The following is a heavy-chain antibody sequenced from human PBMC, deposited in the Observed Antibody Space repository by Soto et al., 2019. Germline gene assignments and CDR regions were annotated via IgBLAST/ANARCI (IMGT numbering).Heavy chain of an antibody. CDR3: ARSPGYYFDY. V-gene: IGHV4-59*12. Sequence: SETLSLTCTVSGDSISSYYWSWIRQPPGKGLEWIGYIYYSVNTNYNPSLKSRVTIEVDTSKNQFSLKLSSVTAADTAVYYCARSPGYYFDYWGQGTLVTVSS. CDR2: IYYSVNT. J-gene: IGHJ4*02. CDR1: GDSISSYY.